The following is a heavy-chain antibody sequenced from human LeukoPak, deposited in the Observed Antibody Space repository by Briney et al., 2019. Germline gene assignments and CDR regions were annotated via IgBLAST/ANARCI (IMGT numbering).Heavy chain of an antibody. CDR2: ISAYNGNT. V-gene: IGHV1-18*01. CDR1: GYTFTSYD. Sequence: ASVKVSCKASGYTFTSYDINWVRQATGQGLEWMGWISAYNGNTNYAQKLQGRVTMTTDTSTSTAYMELRSLRSDDAAVYYCARTLWFGELLDYFDYWGQGTLVTVSS. CDR3: ARTLWFGELLDYFDY. J-gene: IGHJ4*02. D-gene: IGHD3-10*01.